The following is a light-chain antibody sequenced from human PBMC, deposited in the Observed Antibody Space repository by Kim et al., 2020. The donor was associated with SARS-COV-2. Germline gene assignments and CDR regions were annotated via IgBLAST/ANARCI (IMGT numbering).Light chain of an antibody. CDR1: YD. J-gene: IGLJ3*02. V-gene: IGLV1-40*01. CDR2: KAN. Sequence: YDVHWYRQVPGAAPTLLIYKANKRPSGVPDRFSGSRSGTSASLAITGLQAEDEADYYCQSYDGSLSGVFGGGTQLTVL. CDR3: QSYDGSLSGV.